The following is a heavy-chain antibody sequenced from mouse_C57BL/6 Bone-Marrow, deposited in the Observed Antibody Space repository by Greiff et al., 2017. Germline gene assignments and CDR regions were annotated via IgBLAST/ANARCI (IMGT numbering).Heavy chain of an antibody. V-gene: IGHV8-8*01. J-gene: IGHJ3*01. D-gene: IGHD2-3*01. Sequence: QVTLKVSGPGILQPSQTLSLTCSFSGFSLSTLGMGVGWIRQPSGKGLEWLAHIWWGDDKYYNPALKRGITISKATSKNQVFLKIANVDTADTATYYCARMGWLLPPFAYWGQGTLVTVSA. CDR3: ARMGWLLPPFAY. CDR1: GFSLSTLGMG. CDR2: IWWGDDK.